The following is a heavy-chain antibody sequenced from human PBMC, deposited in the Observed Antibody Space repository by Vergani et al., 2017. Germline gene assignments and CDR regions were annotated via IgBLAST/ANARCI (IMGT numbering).Heavy chain of an antibody. CDR2: ISYDGSNK. D-gene: IGHD4-17*01. J-gene: IGHJ6*02. Sequence: QVQLVESGGGVVQPGSSLRLSCAASGFTFSSYGMHWVRQAPGKGLEWVAVISYDGSNKYYADSVKGRFTISRDNSKNTLYLQMNSLRAEDTAVYYCAKVFDYGDYYYYGMDVWGQGTTVTVSS. V-gene: IGHV3-30*18. CDR3: AKVFDYGDYYYYGMDV. CDR1: GFTFSSYG.